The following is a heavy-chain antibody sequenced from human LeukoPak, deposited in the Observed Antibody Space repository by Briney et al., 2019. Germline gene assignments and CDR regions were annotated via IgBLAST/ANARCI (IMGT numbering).Heavy chain of an antibody. CDR3: ARDLLYYDSSGGDY. J-gene: IGHJ4*02. V-gene: IGHV3-21*01. D-gene: IGHD3-22*01. Sequence: GGSLRLSCAVSGFTLSSYSMNWVRQAPGKGLEWVSSISSSSSHIYYADSVKGRFTISRDNAKNSLHLQMNSRRAEGTAVYYCARDLLYYDSSGGDYWGQGTLVTVSS. CDR2: ISSSSSHI. CDR1: GFTLSSYS.